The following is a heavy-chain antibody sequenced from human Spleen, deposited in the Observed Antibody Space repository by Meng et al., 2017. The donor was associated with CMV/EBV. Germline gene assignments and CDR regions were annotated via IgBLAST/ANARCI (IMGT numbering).Heavy chain of an antibody. CDR1: GGSISSGGFY. CDR3: ARGGVSWFDP. J-gene: IGHJ5*02. D-gene: IGHD3-16*01. CDR2: IYYSGST. V-gene: IGHV4-31*03. Sequence: TCTVSGGSISSGGFYWSWIRQHPGKGLEWIGYIYYSGSTYCNPSLKSRVIISVDTSKNQFSLKLSSVTAADTAVYYCARGGVSWFDPWGQGTLVTVSS.